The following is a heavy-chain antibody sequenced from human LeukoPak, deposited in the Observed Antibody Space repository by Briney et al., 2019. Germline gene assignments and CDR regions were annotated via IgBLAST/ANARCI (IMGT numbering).Heavy chain of an antibody. CDR1: GGSFSGHY. CDR2: INHSGST. D-gene: IGHD3-22*01. J-gene: IGHJ4*02. Sequence: SETLSLTCAVYGGSFSGHYWSWIRQPPGKGLEWIGEINHSGSTNYNPSLKSRVTISVDTSKNQFSLKLSSVTAADTAVYYCARNYYYDSSGRRPNPRFDYWGQGTLVTVSS. CDR3: ARNYYYDSSGRRPNPRFDY. V-gene: IGHV4-34*01.